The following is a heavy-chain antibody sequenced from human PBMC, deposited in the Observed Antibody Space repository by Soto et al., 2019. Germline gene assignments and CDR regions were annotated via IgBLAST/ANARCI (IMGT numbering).Heavy chain of an antibody. D-gene: IGHD2-8*01. V-gene: IGHV1-69*12. CDR2: IIPIFGTA. CDR3: ARDRGKVYAPFDP. Sequence: QVQLVQSGAEVKKPGSSVKVSCKASGGTFSSYAISWVRQAPGQGLEWMGGIIPIFGTANYAQKFQGRVTITAAESTSTGCMELSSLRSEDTAVYYCARDRGKVYAPFDPWGQGTLVTVSS. J-gene: IGHJ5*02. CDR1: GGTFSSYA.